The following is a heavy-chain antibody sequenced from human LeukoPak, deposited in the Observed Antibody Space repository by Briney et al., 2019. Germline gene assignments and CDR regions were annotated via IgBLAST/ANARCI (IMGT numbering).Heavy chain of an antibody. CDR1: GGSISSYY. Sequence: SETLSLTCTVSGGSISSYYWSWIRQPPGKGLEWIGYIYYSGSTNYNPSLKSRVTISVDTSNNQFSLKLSSVTAADTAVYYCAREGGYSGSYFDYWGQGTLVTVPS. CDR3: AREGGYSGSYFDY. J-gene: IGHJ4*02. D-gene: IGHD1-26*01. V-gene: IGHV4-59*01. CDR2: IYYSGST.